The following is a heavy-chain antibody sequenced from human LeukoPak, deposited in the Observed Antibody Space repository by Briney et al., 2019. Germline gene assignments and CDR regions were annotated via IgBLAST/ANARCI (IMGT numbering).Heavy chain of an antibody. J-gene: IGHJ3*01. CDR3: ARLTVASDTDAFDL. D-gene: IGHD6-19*01. Sequence: QPGGSLRLSCAASGFTVRSNHVTWVRQAPGKGLEWVSVIHSDGRTYYADSVKGRFTISRDNSKNTLYLQMNSLRAEDTAVYYCARLTVASDTDAFDLWGQGTMVTVSS. CDR2: IHSDGRT. V-gene: IGHV3-53*01. CDR1: GFTVRSNH.